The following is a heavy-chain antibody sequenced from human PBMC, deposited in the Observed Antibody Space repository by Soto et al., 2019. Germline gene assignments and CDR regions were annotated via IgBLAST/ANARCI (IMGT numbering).Heavy chain of an antibody. J-gene: IGHJ6*02. CDR2: IIPIFGTA. Sequence: GASVKVSCKASGGTFSSYAISWVRQAPGQGLEWMGGIIPIFGTANYAQKFQGRVTITADKSTSTAYMELSSLRSEDTAVYYCASGNSIAARPDYYYYYGMDVWGQGTTVTVSS. CDR3: ASGNSIAARPDYYYYYGMDV. CDR1: GGTFSSYA. V-gene: IGHV1-69*06. D-gene: IGHD6-6*01.